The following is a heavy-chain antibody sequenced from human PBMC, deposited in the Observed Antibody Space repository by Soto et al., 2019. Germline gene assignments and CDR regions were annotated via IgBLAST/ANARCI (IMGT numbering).Heavy chain of an antibody. Sequence: EVQLLESGGGLVQPGGSLRLSCAASGFPLSTYGMSWVRQAPGKGLEWVSSITGTGGDTYYADSVKGRFTSSRDNSNNMLYLQMNSLSVDDTAVYYCARIRGYWYGLDVWGQGITITVSS. V-gene: IGHV3-23*01. CDR1: GFPLSTYG. CDR3: ARIRGYWYGLDV. J-gene: IGHJ6*02. CDR2: ITGTGGDT.